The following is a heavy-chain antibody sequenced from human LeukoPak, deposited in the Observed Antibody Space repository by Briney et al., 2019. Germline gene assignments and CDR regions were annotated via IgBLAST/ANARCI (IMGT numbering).Heavy chain of an antibody. CDR1: GFSFSTYS. CDR3: ARIGGYNYGEIDY. D-gene: IGHD5-18*01. V-gene: IGHV3-21*01. J-gene: IGHJ4*02. CDR2: LSERSSHL. Sequence: GGSLRLSCTASGFSFSTYSMNWVRHAPGKGLEWVSSLSERSSHLYYADSVKGRFTISRDNAKNSLYLQMNSLRAEDTAVYYCARIGGYNYGEIDYWGQGILVTVSS.